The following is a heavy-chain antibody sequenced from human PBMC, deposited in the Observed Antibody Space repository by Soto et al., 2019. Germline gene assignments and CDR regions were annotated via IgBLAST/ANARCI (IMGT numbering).Heavy chain of an antibody. V-gene: IGHV3-33*01. CDR2: IGFDGNND. J-gene: IGHJ4*02. CDR3: ARVGITGTTFRGFVY. D-gene: IGHD1-20*01. CDR1: GFSLGSYG. Sequence: GGSLRLSCAASGFSLGSYGMHWVRQAPGKGLEWVAVIGFDGNNDYYANSVKGRFTISRDNSGNTLYLEMNSLRAEDTAVYYCARVGITGTTFRGFVYWGQGTLVTVSS.